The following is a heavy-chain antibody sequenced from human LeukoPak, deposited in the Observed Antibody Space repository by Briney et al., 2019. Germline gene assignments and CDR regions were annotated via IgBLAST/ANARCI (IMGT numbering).Heavy chain of an antibody. CDR2: IDPSDSYT. CDR3: ARQSSAVARPDWNFDL. Sequence: GESLKISCKGSGYSFTSNWISWVRQMPGKGLEWMGRIDPSDSYTNYSPSFQGHVTISADKSTSTAYLQWSSLKASDTAMYYCARQSSAVARPDWNFDLWGRGTLVTVSS. CDR1: GYSFTSNW. J-gene: IGHJ2*01. D-gene: IGHD6-13*01. V-gene: IGHV5-10-1*01.